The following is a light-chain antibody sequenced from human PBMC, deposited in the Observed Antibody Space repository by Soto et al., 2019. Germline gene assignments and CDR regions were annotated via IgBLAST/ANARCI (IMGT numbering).Light chain of an antibody. Sequence: EIVLTQSPGTLSLSPGERATLSCRASQSVGSTYLAWYQQKPGQAPRLLIYGASSRATDIPDRFSGSGSGSDFTLTISRLEPEDFAVYYCQQYGSSPKITFGGGTKVDIK. CDR1: QSVGSTY. J-gene: IGKJ4*01. CDR3: QQYGSSPKIT. V-gene: IGKV3-20*01. CDR2: GAS.